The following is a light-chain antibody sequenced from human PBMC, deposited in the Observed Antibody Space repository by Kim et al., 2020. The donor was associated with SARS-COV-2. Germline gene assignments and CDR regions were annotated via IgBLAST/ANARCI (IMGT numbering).Light chain of an antibody. Sequence: QLVLTQPPSVSGAPGQRVTISCTGSSSNIGAGYDVHWYLQLPGTAPKLLIYGNSNRPSGVPDRFSGSKSGTSASLAITGLQAEDEADYYCQSYDSSLSEGVFGGGTQLTVL. CDR2: GNS. CDR1: SSNIGAGYD. V-gene: IGLV1-40*01. CDR3: QSYDSSLSEGV. J-gene: IGLJ2*01.